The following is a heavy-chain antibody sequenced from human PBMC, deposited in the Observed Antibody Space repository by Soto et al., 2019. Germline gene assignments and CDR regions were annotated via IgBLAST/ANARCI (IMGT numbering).Heavy chain of an antibody. CDR2: IYATGTT. CDR1: GASISGYY. CDR3: VRDGTKTLRDWFDP. D-gene: IGHD1-1*01. V-gene: IGHV4-4*07. J-gene: IGHJ5*02. Sequence: SETLSLTCTVSGASISGYYWSWIRKSAGKGLEWIGRIYATGTTDYNPSLKSRVMMSVDTPKKQFSLKLRSVTAADTAVYYCVRDGTKTLRDWFDPWGQGISVTVSS.